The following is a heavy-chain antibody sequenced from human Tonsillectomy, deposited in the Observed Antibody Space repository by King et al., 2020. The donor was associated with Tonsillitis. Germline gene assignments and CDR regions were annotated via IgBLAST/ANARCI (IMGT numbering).Heavy chain of an antibody. V-gene: IGHV3-74*01. CDR1: GLTFSDYW. CDR3: ARGSFPTSTRPDY. CDR2: INSEGRST. J-gene: IGHJ4*02. D-gene: IGHD3-16*02. Sequence: VQLVESGGGLVQPGGSLRLSCAASGLTFSDYWMHWVRQAPGKGLIWVSRINSEGRSTSYADSVKGRFTISRDNAKNTLFLQMNSLRAEDTAVYYCARGSFPTSTRPDYWGLGTLVTVSS.